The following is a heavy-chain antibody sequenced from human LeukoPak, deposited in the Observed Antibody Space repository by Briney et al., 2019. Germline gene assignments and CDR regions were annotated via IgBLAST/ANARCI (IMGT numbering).Heavy chain of an antibody. CDR2: IYYNGST. Sequence: SETLSLTCTVSGGSISSYYWSWIRQPPGKGLEWIGYIYYNGSTNYNPSLKSRVTISVDTSKNQFSLKLSSVTAADTAVYYCARVSRHYDILTGRLYYFDYWGQGTLVTVSS. V-gene: IGHV4-59*01. CDR3: ARVSRHYDILTGRLYYFDY. J-gene: IGHJ4*02. CDR1: GGSISSYY. D-gene: IGHD3-9*01.